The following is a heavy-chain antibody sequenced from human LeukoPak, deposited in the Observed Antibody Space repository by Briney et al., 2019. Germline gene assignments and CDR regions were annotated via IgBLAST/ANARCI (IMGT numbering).Heavy chain of an antibody. CDR1: GLTFSNFA. J-gene: IGHJ4*02. CDR3: ARASGVYLYFDS. D-gene: IGHD2/OR15-2a*01. V-gene: IGHV3-23*01. Sequence: PGGSLRLSCEASGLTFSNFAMSWVRQAPGKGLEWVSGVSGGGYSTYYADSVKGRFTISRDNFKNTLYLQMNSLRAEDTAVFYCARASGVYLYFDSWGQGTLVTVSS. CDR2: VSGGGYST.